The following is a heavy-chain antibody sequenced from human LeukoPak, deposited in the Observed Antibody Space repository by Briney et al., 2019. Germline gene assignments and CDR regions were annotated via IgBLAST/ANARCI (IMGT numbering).Heavy chain of an antibody. Sequence: GGSQRLSCAASGFTVSSNYMSWVRQAPGKGLEWVSVIYSGGSTYYADSVKGRFTNSRDNSKNTLYLQMNSLRAEDTAVYYCARGAAAEKIFDYWGQGTLVTVSS. J-gene: IGHJ4*02. CDR3: ARGAAAEKIFDY. CDR2: IYSGGST. CDR1: GFTVSSNY. V-gene: IGHV3-66*02. D-gene: IGHD6-13*01.